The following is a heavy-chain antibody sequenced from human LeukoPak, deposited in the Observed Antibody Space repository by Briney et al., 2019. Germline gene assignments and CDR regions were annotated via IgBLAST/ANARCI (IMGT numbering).Heavy chain of an antibody. CDR3: ARSRFGELLYFDY. Sequence: SETLSLTCTVSGGPISSSSYYWGWIRQPPGKGLEWIGSIYYSGSTYYNPSLKSRVTISVDTSKNQFSLKLSSVTAADTAVYYCARSRFGELLYFDYWGQGTLVTVSS. D-gene: IGHD3-10*01. CDR2: IYYSGST. V-gene: IGHV4-39*07. J-gene: IGHJ4*02. CDR1: GGPISSSSYY.